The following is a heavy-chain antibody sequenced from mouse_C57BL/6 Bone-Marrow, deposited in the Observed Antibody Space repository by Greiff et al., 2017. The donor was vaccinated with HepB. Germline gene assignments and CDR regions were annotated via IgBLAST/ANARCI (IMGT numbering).Heavy chain of an antibody. Sequence: VQLQESGPGLVKPSQSLSLTCSVTGYSITSGYYWNWIRQFPGNKLEWMGYISYDGSNNYNPSLKNRISITRDTSKNQFFLKLNSVTTEDTATYYCALAFNFDYWGQGTTLTVSS. CDR1: GYSITSGYY. CDR2: ISYDGSN. CDR3: ALAFNFDY. V-gene: IGHV3-6*01. J-gene: IGHJ2*01.